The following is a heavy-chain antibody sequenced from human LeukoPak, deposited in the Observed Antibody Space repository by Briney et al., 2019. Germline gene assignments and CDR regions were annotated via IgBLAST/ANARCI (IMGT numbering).Heavy chain of an antibody. J-gene: IGHJ4*02. Sequence: SETLSLTCTVSGGSISSYYWSWIRQPPGKGLEWIGYIYYSGSTNYNPSLKSRVTISVDTSKNQFSLKLRSVTAADTAVYYCARKGSSGWYFDYWGQGTLVTVSS. D-gene: IGHD6-19*01. V-gene: IGHV4-59*01. CDR2: IYYSGST. CDR3: ARKGSSGWYFDY. CDR1: GGSISSYY.